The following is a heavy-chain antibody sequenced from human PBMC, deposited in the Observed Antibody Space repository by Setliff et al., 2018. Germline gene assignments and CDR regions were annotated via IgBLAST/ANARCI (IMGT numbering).Heavy chain of an antibody. CDR3: ARDPHFDS. J-gene: IGHJ4*02. CDR2: INNDGSST. CDR1: GFTFSGYP. Sequence: GESLKISCATSGFTFSGYPMHWVRQAPGERLMWVSRINNDGSSTTYEDSVKGRFSISRDNAKNSLYLQMNSLRAEDTAVYYCARDPHFDSWGKGTLVTVSS. V-gene: IGHV3-74*01.